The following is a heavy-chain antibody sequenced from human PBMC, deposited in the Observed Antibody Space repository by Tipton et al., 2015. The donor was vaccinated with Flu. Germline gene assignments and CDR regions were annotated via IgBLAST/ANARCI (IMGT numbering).Heavy chain of an antibody. D-gene: IGHD3-10*01. CDR3: ARVPRGPYYGMDV. CDR2: IYYSGST. V-gene: IGHV4-39*07. CDR1: GCSISSSSDY. J-gene: IGHJ6*02. Sequence: LRLSCTVSGCSISSSSDYWGWIRQPPGKGLEWIGSIYYSGSTYYNPSLKSRVTISVDTSKNQFSLKLSSVTAADTAVYYCARVPRGPYYGMDVWGQGTTVTVSS.